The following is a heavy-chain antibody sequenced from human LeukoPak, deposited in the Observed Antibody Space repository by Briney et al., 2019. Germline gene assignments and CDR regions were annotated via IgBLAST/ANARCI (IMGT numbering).Heavy chain of an antibody. V-gene: IGHV3-7*01. J-gene: IGHJ4*02. CDR3: TREGILAGVDY. D-gene: IGHD6-13*01. Sequence: GGSLRLSCAASGFTFSRYRMSWLRQAPGKGLEWVANINQDGSERHYADSVEGRFVISRDNDKNSLSLQMNSPRAEDTAVYYCTREGILAGVDYWGQGTLVTVSS. CDR2: INQDGSER. CDR1: GFTFSRYR.